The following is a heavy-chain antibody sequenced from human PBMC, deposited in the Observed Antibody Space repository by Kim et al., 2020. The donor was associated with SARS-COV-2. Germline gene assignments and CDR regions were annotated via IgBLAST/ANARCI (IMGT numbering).Heavy chain of an antibody. V-gene: IGHV1-46*01. J-gene: IGHJ4*02. CDR2: ITPIDGHT. D-gene: IGHD1-1*01. CDR1: GYTFTDYK. Sequence: ASVKVSCKASGYTFTDYKMHWVRQAPGQGLEWMGIITPIDGHTNYAQKFRGRVIMTRDASTSTVYMELSSLRSEDTAVYFCSRDGHHWNKDYCGQGTLVTVSS. CDR3: SRDGHHWNKDY.